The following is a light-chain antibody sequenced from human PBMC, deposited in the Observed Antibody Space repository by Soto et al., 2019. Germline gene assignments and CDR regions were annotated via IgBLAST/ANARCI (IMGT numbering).Light chain of an antibody. CDR1: QSVSSSY. J-gene: IGKJ2*01. CDR3: QQYGSSFYT. Sequence: EIVLTQSPGTLSLSPGKRATLSCRASQSVSSSYLAWYQQKPGQAPRLLIYGASSRATGIPDRFSGSGSGTDFTLTISRLEPEDFAVYYCQQYGSSFYTFGQWTKLEIK. V-gene: IGKV3-20*01. CDR2: GAS.